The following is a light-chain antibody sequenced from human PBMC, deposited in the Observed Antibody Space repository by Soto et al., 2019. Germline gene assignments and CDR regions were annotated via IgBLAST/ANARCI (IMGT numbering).Light chain of an antibody. CDR1: QRVSSNY. J-gene: IGKJ4*01. V-gene: IGKV3-20*01. Sequence: EIVLTQSPGTLSLSPGERATLSCGASQRVSSNYLAWYQQKPGQAPRLLIYGASSRATGIPDRFSGSGSGTDFTLTISRLEPEDFAVYYCQQYGTSGTFGGGTKVDIK. CDR3: QQYGTSGT. CDR2: GAS.